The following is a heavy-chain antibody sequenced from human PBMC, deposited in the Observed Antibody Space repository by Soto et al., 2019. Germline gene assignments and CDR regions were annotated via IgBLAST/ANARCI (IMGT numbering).Heavy chain of an antibody. Sequence: GSLRLSCAASGFPFRNFAMAWVRQAPGKGLEWVSIISNSGSSTYHGDSVKGRFTTSRDNSKGTLSLHMRGVRIDDTAVYFCARADLLWDSFDLWGQGTLVTVSS. J-gene: IGHJ4*02. D-gene: IGHD2-2*01. CDR1: GFPFRNFA. CDR2: ISNSGSST. CDR3: ARADLLWDSFDL. V-gene: IGHV3-23*05.